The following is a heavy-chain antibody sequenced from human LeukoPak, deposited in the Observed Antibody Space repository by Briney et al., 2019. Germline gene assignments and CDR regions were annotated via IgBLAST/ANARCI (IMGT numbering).Heavy chain of an antibody. CDR2: INPNSGGT. CDR1: GGTFSSYA. D-gene: IGHD6-19*01. V-gene: IGHV1-2*02. Sequence: GASVKVSCKASGGTFSSYAISWVRQAPGQGLEWMGWINPNSGGTNYAQKFQGRVTMTRATSISTAYMELSRLRSDDTAVYYCASPQGAGHYFDYWGQGTLVTVSS. CDR3: ASPQGAGHYFDY. J-gene: IGHJ4*02.